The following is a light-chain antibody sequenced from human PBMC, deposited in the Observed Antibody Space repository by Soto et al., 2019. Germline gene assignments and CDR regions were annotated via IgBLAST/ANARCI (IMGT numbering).Light chain of an antibody. CDR2: GAA. V-gene: IGKV3-20*01. Sequence: EIVLTQSPGTLSLSPGERATLSCRANQSISHYLAWYQQKPGQSPRLLIYGAASRAIGIPDRFNGSGSETTFTLTISRLQPEDFALYYCQQYNGSPSTFGPGTKVDIK. J-gene: IGKJ3*01. CDR1: QSISHY. CDR3: QQYNGSPST.